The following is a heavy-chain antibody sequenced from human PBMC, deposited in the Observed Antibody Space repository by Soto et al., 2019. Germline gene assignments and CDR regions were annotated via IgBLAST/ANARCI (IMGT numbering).Heavy chain of an antibody. CDR2: IWYDGSNK. CDR3: ASLTTYSSGWPSDY. V-gene: IGHV3-33*01. Sequence: QVQLVESGGGVVQPGRSLRISCAASGFTFSSYGMHWVRQAPGKGLEWVAVIWYDGSNKYYADSVKGRFTISRDNSKNTLYLQMNSLRAEDTAVYYCASLTTYSSGWPSDYWGQGTLVTVSS. CDR1: GFTFSSYG. D-gene: IGHD6-19*01. J-gene: IGHJ4*02.